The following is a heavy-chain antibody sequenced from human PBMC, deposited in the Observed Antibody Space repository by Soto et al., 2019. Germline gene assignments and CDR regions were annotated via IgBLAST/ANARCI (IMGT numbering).Heavy chain of an antibody. D-gene: IGHD3-22*01. J-gene: IGHJ6*02. CDR3: ARNPPHDSSGLYGMDV. Sequence: ASVKVSCKASGYTFTSYYIHWVRQAPGQGLEWMGIINPSGGSTSYAQKFQGRVTMTRDTSTSTVYMELSSLRSEDTAVYYCARNPPHDSSGLYGMDVWGQGTTVTVSS. CDR2: INPSGGST. V-gene: IGHV1-46*01. CDR1: GYTFTSYY.